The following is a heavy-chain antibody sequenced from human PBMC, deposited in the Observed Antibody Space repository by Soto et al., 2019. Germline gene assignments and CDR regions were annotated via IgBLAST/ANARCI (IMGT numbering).Heavy chain of an antibody. D-gene: IGHD3-10*01. J-gene: IGHJ4*02. CDR3: ARSLMVRGVRVHYFDY. Sequence: EVQLVESGGGLVKPGGSLRLSCAASGFTFSSYSMNWVRQAPGKGLEWVSSISSSSSYIYYADSVKGRFTISRDNAKNSLYMQMNRLRAEDTAVYYCARSLMVRGVRVHYFDYWGQGTLVTVSS. CDR1: GFTFSSYS. CDR2: ISSSSSYI. V-gene: IGHV3-21*01.